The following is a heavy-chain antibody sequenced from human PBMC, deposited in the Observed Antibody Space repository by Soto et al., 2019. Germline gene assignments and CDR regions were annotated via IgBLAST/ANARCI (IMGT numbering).Heavy chain of an antibody. CDR3: ARSGDLQLERLKDNWFDP. D-gene: IGHD1-1*01. CDR1: GGSISSGGSY. J-gene: IGHJ5*02. Sequence: SETLSLTCTVSGGSISSGGSYWNWIRQHPGKGLEWIGYISHSGSTYYNPSLKSRVTISVDTSKNQFSLKLSSVTAADTAVYYCARSGDLQLERLKDNWFDPWGQGTLVTVSS. V-gene: IGHV4-31*03. CDR2: ISHSGST.